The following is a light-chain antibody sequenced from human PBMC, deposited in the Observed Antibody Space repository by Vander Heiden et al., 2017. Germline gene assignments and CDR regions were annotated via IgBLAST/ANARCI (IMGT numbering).Light chain of an antibody. V-gene: IGLV2-14*03. J-gene: IGLJ1*01. CDR3: SSCTSGNTFV. CDR1: SSDVGDYNC. CDR2: DVS. Sequence: QSAPTHPAPVSGSPGQSITIPCTGTSSDVGDYNCVSWYQQHPGKAPKLMIFDVSNRPAGVSNRFSGSKSGYTASLTISGLQAEDEADYYCSSCTSGNTFVFGTGTKVTV.